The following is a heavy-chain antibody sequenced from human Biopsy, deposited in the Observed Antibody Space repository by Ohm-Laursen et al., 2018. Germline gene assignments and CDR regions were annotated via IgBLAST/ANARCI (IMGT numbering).Heavy chain of an antibody. D-gene: IGHD3-10*01. Sequence: ASVKVSCKASGSTFTDYFIHWVRQSPGHGLEWMGWVNPNSGATNSAENFRDRVTLTRDTSISAVYIELRRLKSDDAAVYYCARDRMTDVFGGPTRTDVFDSWGQGTPVTVSS. CDR3: ARDRMTDVFGGPTRTDVFDS. V-gene: IGHV1-2*02. J-gene: IGHJ4*02. CDR1: GSTFTDYF. CDR2: VNPNSGAT.